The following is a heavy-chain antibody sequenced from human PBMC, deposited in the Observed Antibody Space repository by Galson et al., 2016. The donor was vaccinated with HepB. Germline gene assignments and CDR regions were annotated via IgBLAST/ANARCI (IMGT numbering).Heavy chain of an antibody. CDR3: ARRLTHDSKIWDIDY. Sequence: QSGAEVKKPGESLRISCKGSGYSFTDYWIGWGRQMPGKGQEWMGIIYPGDSHTRYSPSFQGQVTISADKSISTAYLQWSSLKASDTAIYYCARRLTHDSKIWDIDYWGQGTLVTVSS. V-gene: IGHV5-51*01. CDR2: IYPGDSHT. J-gene: IGHJ4*02. CDR1: GYSFTDYW. D-gene: IGHD3-16*01.